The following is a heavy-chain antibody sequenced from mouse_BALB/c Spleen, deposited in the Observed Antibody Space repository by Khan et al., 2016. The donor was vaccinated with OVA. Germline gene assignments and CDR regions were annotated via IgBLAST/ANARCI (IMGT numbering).Heavy chain of an antibody. V-gene: IGHV3-2*02. CDR2: ISYSGNT. J-gene: IGHJ2*01. CDR3: ARVYGGDFDY. D-gene: IGHD1-1*01. Sequence: EVKLLESGPGLVKPSQSLSLTCTVTGYSITTDYAWNWIRQFPGNKLEWMGYISYSGNTKYNPSLKSRISITLDTSKNQFFLQLKSVTTEDTARYYCARVYGGDFDYWGQGTTLTVSS. CDR1: GYSITTDYA.